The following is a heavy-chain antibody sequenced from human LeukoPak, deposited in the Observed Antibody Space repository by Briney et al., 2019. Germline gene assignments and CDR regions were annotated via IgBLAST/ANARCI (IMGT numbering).Heavy chain of an antibody. CDR1: GYTFTSYG. Sequence: ASVKVSCKASGYTFTSYGISWVRQAPGQGLEWMGWISAYNGNTNYAQKLQGRVTMTTDTSTSTAYMELRSLRSDDTAVYYCARELYYGSGSYSYYYYMDVWGKGTTITISS. V-gene: IGHV1-18*01. CDR3: ARELYYGSGSYSYYYYMDV. J-gene: IGHJ6*03. D-gene: IGHD3-10*01. CDR2: ISAYNGNT.